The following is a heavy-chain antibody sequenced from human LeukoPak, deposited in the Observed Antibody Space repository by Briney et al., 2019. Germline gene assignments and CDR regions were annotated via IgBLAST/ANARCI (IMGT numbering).Heavy chain of an antibody. J-gene: IGHJ4*02. D-gene: IGHD6-19*01. V-gene: IGHV3-23*01. CDR1: GFTFSSYA. CDR2: ISGSGGST. Sequence: GGSLRLSCAASGFTFSSYAMSWVRQAPGKGLEWVSAISGSGGSTYYADSVKGRFTISRDNSKNTLYLQMSSLRAEDTAVYYCVKFHIAVAGPFDYWGQGTLVTVSS. CDR3: VKFHIAVAGPFDY.